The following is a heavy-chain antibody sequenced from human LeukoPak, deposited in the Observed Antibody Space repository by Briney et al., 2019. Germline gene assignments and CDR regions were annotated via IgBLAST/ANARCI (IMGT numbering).Heavy chain of an antibody. CDR3: AKLYYYDSSGYQYYFDY. CDR1: GGSISSYY. J-gene: IGHJ4*02. V-gene: IGHV4-4*07. D-gene: IGHD3-22*01. Sequence: SETLSLTCTVSGGSISSYYWSWVRQPAGKGLEWIGRIYTSGSTNYNPSLKSRVTMSVDTSKNQFSLKLSSVTAADTAVYYCAKLYYYDSSGYQYYFDYWGQGTLVTVSS. CDR2: IYTSGST.